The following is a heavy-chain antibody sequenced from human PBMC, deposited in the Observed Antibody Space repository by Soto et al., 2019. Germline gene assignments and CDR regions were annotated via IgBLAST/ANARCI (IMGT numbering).Heavy chain of an antibody. CDR1: GGTFSSYA. CDR3: ARSRGLVKFCYYYGMDV. J-gene: IGHJ6*02. Sequence: SVKVSCKASGGTFSSYAISWLRQAPGHGLEWMGGIIPIFGTANYAQKCQGRVTITADKSTSTVYMELSSLRSEDTAVYYCARSRGLVKFCYYYGMDVWGQGTTVTVSS. V-gene: IGHV1-69*06. D-gene: IGHD3-16*01. CDR2: IIPIFGTA.